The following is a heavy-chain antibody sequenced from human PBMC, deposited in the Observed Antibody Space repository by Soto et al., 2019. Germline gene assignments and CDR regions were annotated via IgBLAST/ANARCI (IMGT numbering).Heavy chain of an antibody. CDR2: IYYSGST. D-gene: IGHD6-19*01. CDR1: GGSISSYY. CDR3: ARYSSGCDY. Sequence: PSETLSLTFTVSGGSISSYYWSWIRQPPGKGLEWIGYIYYSGSTNYNPSLKSRVTISVDTSKNQFSLKLSSVTAADTAVYYCARYSSGCDYWGQGTLVTVSS. V-gene: IGHV4-59*01. J-gene: IGHJ4*02.